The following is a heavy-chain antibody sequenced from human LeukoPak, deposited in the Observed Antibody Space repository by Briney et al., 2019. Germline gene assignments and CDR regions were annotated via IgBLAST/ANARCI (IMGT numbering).Heavy chain of an antibody. CDR3: ASGFRGQLGYFDY. Sequence: PSETLSLTCAVYGGSFSGYYWTWIRQPPGKGLEWIGEMNHSGSANYNPSLKSRVTISVDTSKNQFSLRLSSVTAADTALYYCASGFRGQLGYFDYWGQGTLVTVSS. CDR1: GGSFSGYY. D-gene: IGHD1-1*01. CDR2: MNHSGSA. V-gene: IGHV4-34*01. J-gene: IGHJ4*02.